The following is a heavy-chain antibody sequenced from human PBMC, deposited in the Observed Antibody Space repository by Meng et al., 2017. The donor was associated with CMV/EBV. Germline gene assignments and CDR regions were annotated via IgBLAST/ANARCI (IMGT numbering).Heavy chain of an antibody. CDR3: ARDRGNSGHWFDP. V-gene: IGHV3-21*01. CDR2: ISSSSSYI. Sequence: GGSLRLSCAASGFTFSSCSMNWVRQAPGKGLEWVSSISSSSSYIYYADSVKGRFTISRDNAKNSLYLQMNSLRAEDTAVYYCARDRGNSGHWFDPWGQGTLVTVSS. J-gene: IGHJ5*02. D-gene: IGHD4-23*01. CDR1: GFTFSSCS.